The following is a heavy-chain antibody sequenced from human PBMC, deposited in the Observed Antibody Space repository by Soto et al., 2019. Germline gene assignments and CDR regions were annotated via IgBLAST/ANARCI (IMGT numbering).Heavy chain of an antibody. CDR2: MNPNSGNT. V-gene: IGHV1-8*01. CDR1: GYTFTSYD. CDR3: ARPRRTMVRGVITARYYYYGMDV. J-gene: IGHJ6*02. D-gene: IGHD3-10*01. Sequence: GASVKVSCKASGYTFTSYDINWVRQATGQGLERMGWMNPNSGNTGYAQKFQGRVTMTRNTSISTAYMELSSLRSEDTAVYYCARPRRTMVRGVITARYYYYGMDVWGQGTTVTVSS.